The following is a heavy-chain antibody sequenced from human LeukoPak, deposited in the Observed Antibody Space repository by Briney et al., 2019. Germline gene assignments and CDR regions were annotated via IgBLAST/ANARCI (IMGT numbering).Heavy chain of an antibody. V-gene: IGHV4-59*01. D-gene: IGHD3-22*01. CDR3: ARTDYYDSSVIYYYALDI. CDR2: IDNSGST. J-gene: IGHJ3*02. CDR1: DGSISNYY. Sequence: SETLSLTCTVSDGSISNYYWSWVRQPPGKGLEWIAYIDNSGSTNYNPSLRSRVTISIDTSRNQFSLKLSSVAAADTAVYYCARTDYYDSSVIYYYALDIWGQGTMVTVSS.